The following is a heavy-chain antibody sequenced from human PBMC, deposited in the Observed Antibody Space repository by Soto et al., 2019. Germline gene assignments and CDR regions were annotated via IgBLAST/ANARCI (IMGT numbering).Heavy chain of an antibody. D-gene: IGHD4-17*01. CDR3: ARHVLGDYLYYFDY. CDR1: GGSISSSSYY. V-gene: IGHV4-39*01. J-gene: IGHJ4*02. Sequence: QLQLQESGPGLVKPSETLSLTCTVSGGSISSSSYYWGWIRQTPGQGLEWIGSIYYSGSTYYNPSLKSRVTLSVDTSKNQFSLKLSSVTAADTAVYYCARHVLGDYLYYFDYWGQGTLVTVSS. CDR2: IYYSGST.